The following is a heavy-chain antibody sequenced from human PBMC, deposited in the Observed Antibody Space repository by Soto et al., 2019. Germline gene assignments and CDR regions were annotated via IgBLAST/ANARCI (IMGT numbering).Heavy chain of an antibody. J-gene: IGHJ6*03. CDR2: TYYRSKWYN. D-gene: IGHD3-9*01. Sequence: SQTLSLTCAISGDSVSSNSAAWNWIRQSPSRGLEWLGRTYYRSKWYNDYAVSVKSRITINPDTSKNQFSLQLSSVTPEDTAVYYCARAGYDILTGRIVPLYYMDVWGKGTTVTVSS. V-gene: IGHV6-1*01. CDR1: GDSVSSNSAA. CDR3: ARAGYDILTGRIVPLYYMDV.